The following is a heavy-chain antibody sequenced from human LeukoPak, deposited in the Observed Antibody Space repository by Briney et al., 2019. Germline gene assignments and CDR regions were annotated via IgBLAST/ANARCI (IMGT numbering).Heavy chain of an antibody. J-gene: IGHJ5*02. D-gene: IGHD1/OR15-1a*01. CDR2: INHSGST. CDR1: GGSFSGYY. CDR3: ARGRTDNWFDP. Sequence: PSETLSLTCAVYGGSFSGYYWSWIRQPPGKGLEWIGEINHSGSTNYNPSLKSRVTISVDTSKNQFSLKLSSVTAADTAVYYCARGRTDNWFDPWGQGTLVTASS. V-gene: IGHV4-34*01.